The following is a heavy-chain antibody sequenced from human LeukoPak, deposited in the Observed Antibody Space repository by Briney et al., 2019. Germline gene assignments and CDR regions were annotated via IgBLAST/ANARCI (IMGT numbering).Heavy chain of an antibody. CDR3: AATHAGYCTNGVCSVTDY. D-gene: IGHD2-8*01. CDR2: FCSNSGTI. J-gene: IGHJ4*02. CDR1: GFTFSSYT. V-gene: IGHV3-48*01. Sequence: GGPLRLSCATSGFTFSSYTMNWLRQAPGKALVGVSYFCSNSGTIYYADSVKGRFTISRDNAKNSLSLQMNSLRAEDMALYYCAATHAGYCTNGVCSVTDYGGQGTLVTVST.